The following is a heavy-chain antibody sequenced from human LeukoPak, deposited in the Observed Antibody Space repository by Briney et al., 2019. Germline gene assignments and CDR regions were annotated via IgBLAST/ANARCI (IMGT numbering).Heavy chain of an antibody. J-gene: IGHJ4*02. D-gene: IGHD1-26*01. CDR1: GFTLSTNA. Sequence: GGSLRLSCLTSGFTLSTNAMSWVRQAPGKGLEWISGISGSGASTYYADSVKGRFTISRDNSRNTLYLQMNSLRGDDTAVYYCAKDVGKWESLHFFDYWGQGTLVTVSS. CDR2: ISGSGAST. CDR3: AKDVGKWESLHFFDY. V-gene: IGHV3-23*01.